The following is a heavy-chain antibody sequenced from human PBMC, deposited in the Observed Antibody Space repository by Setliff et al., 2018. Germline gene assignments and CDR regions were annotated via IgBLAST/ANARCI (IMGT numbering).Heavy chain of an antibody. D-gene: IGHD2-15*01. CDR3: GSWSVVAAGTD. CDR1: GFGFNYAW. J-gene: IGHJ4*02. V-gene: IGHV3-15*04. Sequence: PGGSLRLSCAASGFGFNYAWMSWVRQSPGKGLEWLGLIGRSDSGGRTHYAAPVEGRFTISRDNAKNTLYLQMNSLRDEDTAMYYCGSWSVVAAGTDWGQGTLVTVSS. CDR2: IGRSDSGGRT.